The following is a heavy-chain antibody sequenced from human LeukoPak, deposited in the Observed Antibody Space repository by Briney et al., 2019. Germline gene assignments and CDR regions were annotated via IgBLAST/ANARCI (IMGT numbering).Heavy chain of an antibody. V-gene: IGHV3-23*01. CDR1: GITLSNYG. Sequence: GGSLRLSCAVSGITLSNYGMSWVRQAPGKGLEWVAGISDSGGRTKYADSVKGRFTISRDTPKNTLYLQMHSLRAEDTAVYFCAKRGVVIRVILVGFHKEAYYFDSWGQGALVTVSS. CDR2: ISDSGGRT. CDR3: AKRGVVIRVILVGFHKEAYYFDS. J-gene: IGHJ4*02. D-gene: IGHD3-22*01.